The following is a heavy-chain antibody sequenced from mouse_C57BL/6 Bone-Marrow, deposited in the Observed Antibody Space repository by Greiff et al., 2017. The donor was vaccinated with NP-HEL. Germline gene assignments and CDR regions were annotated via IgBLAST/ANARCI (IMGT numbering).Heavy chain of an antibody. CDR1: GITFSSYA. J-gene: IGHJ3*01. D-gene: IGHD2-3*01. CDR2: ISSGGDYI. V-gene: IGHV5-9-1*02. CDR3: TRGDGYPAWFAY. Sequence: DVMLVESGEGLVKPGGSLKLSCAASGITFSSYAMSWVRQTPEKRLEWVAYISSGGDYIYYADTVKGRFTISRDNARNTLYLQMSSLKSEDTAMYYCTRGDGYPAWFAYWGQGTLVTVSA.